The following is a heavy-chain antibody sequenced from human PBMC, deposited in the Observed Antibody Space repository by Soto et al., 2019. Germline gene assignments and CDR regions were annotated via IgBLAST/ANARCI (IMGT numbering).Heavy chain of an antibody. CDR3: ARLMPAGEFAVIPPTYYAMDV. CDR1: GYTFTNYG. Sequence: QVQLVQSGAEVKKPGASVKVSCQASGYTFTNYGINWVRQAPGQGLEWMGWISPYNGYTNYAQKLQGRVTMTTETDTSTAYMELRSLRSDDTAVYYCARLMPAGEFAVIPPTYYAMDVWGQGTAVTVSS. J-gene: IGHJ6*02. D-gene: IGHD3-16*01. CDR2: ISPYNGYT. V-gene: IGHV1-18*04.